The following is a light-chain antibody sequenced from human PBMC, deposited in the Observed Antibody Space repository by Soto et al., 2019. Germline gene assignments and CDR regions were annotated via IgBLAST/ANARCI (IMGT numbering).Light chain of an antibody. J-gene: IGKJ1*01. Sequence: GWTQSAGAVSLSPGERAPPSCTASQSVSNNYLAWYQQKPGQAPRLLIYGASNRATGIPDRFSGSGSGTDFTLTISRLEPEDFAVYYCQQYGSSGTFGQGTKVDIK. V-gene: IGKV3-20*01. CDR2: GAS. CDR3: QQYGSSGT. CDR1: QSVSNNY.